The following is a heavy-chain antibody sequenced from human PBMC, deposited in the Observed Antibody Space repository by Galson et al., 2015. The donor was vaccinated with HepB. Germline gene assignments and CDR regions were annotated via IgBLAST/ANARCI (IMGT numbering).Heavy chain of an antibody. V-gene: IGHV3-30*18. Sequence: SLRLSCAASGFSFGSYGMHWVRQAPGKGLVWVAVISYDASIKYHKDSVKGRFTISRDNSKNTLYLQMNSLRTEDTAVYYCAKELGATTNYYYGVDVWGQGTSVTVSS. CDR1: GFSFGSYG. CDR2: ISYDASIK. J-gene: IGHJ6*02. CDR3: AKELGATTNYYYGVDV. D-gene: IGHD1-26*01.